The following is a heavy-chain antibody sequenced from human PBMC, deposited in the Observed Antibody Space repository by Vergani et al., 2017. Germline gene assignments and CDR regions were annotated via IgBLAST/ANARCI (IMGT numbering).Heavy chain of an antibody. Sequence: QVQLQESGPGLVKPSETLSLTCTVSGYSISSGYYWGWIRQPPGKVLEWIGSIYHSGSTYYNPSLKSRVTISVDTSKNQFSLKLSSVTAADTAVYYCARDPYYYGSGSRHYNWLDPWGQGTLVTVSS. CDR1: GYSISSGYY. J-gene: IGHJ5*02. CDR2: IYHSGST. CDR3: ARDPYYYGSGSRHYNWLDP. V-gene: IGHV4-38-2*02. D-gene: IGHD3-10*01.